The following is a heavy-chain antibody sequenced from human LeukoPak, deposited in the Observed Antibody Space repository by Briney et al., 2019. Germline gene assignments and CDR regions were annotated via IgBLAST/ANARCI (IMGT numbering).Heavy chain of an antibody. J-gene: IGHJ4*02. CDR3: ARAGWGGYYFDY. D-gene: IGHD3-16*01. CDR1: GGSISSYH. CDR2: IYYSGST. Sequence: SKTLSLTCTVSGGSISSYHWSWIRQPPGKGLEWIGYIYYSGSTNYNPSLKSRVTISVDTSKNQFSLKLSSVTAADTAVYYCARAGWGGYYFDYWGQGTLVTVSS. V-gene: IGHV4-59*01.